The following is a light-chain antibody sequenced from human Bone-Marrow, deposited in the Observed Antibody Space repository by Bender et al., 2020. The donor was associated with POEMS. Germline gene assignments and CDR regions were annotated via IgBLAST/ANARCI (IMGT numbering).Light chain of an antibody. V-gene: IGLV2-23*02. CDR3: CSYAGSYVV. CDR1: NNDFGSYKF. CDR2: EVS. Sequence: QSALTQPASVSGSPGQSITISCTGTNNDFGSYKFVSWYQQHPGRAPKLMIYEVSKRPSGISNRFSGSKSDNTASLTISGLQAEDEADYYCCSYAGSYVVFGGGTKLTVL. J-gene: IGLJ2*01.